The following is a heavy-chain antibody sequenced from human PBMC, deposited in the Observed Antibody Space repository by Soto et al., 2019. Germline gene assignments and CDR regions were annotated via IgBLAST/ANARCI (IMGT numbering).Heavy chain of an antibody. CDR2: IIPIFGTA. D-gene: IGHD1-26*01. V-gene: IGHV1-69*06. CDR1: GGTFSSYA. J-gene: IGHJ6*02. Sequence: KGACKASGGTFSSYAISWVRQAPGQGLEWMGGIIPIFGTANYAQKFQGRVTITADKSTSTAYMELSSLRSEDTAVYYCARDLAVVGATNDHGMDVWGQGTTVTVSS. CDR3: ARDLAVVGATNDHGMDV.